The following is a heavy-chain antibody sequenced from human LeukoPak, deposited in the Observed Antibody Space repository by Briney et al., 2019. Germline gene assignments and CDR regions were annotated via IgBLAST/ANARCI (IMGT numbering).Heavy chain of an antibody. CDR2: ISYTGTT. D-gene: IGHD3-3*01. CDR3: ARDTSGYYGRYEH. V-gene: IGHV4-59*01. CDR1: GASIRNKF. Sequence: KPSETLSLTCDVSGASIRNKFWSWLRHPPGKALEWIGYISYTGTTNYNPSLQSRVTISVDTSKNQLSLKLTSMTAADTAVYYCARDTSGYYGRYEHWGQGTLVTVSS. J-gene: IGHJ4*02.